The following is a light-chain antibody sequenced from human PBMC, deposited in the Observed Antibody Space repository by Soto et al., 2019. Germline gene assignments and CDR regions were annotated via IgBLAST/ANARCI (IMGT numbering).Light chain of an antibody. CDR1: QNVRIY. Sequence: DIQMTQSPSTLSASVGDRVTITCRASQNVRIYLAWYQQKPGKAPKLLIYQTSSLQSGVPSRFSGSGSETDFTLAISSLQPEDFATYYCQQYYIYPPAFGLGTKVEIK. CDR2: QTS. J-gene: IGKJ3*01. CDR3: QQYYIYPPA. V-gene: IGKV1-5*03.